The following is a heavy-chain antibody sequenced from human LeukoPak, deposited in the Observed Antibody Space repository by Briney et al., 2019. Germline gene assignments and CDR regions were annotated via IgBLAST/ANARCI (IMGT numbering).Heavy chain of an antibody. CDR1: GGSISSYY. J-gene: IGHJ4*02. Sequence: SETLSLTCTVSGGSISSYYWSWIRHPPGRGLEGIGYTYYSGSTNYNPSLKSRVTISVDTSKNQFSLKLSSVTAADTAVYYCARSVTRYPLFDYWGQGTLVTVSS. V-gene: IGHV4-59*13. CDR3: ARSVTRYPLFDY. D-gene: IGHD4-17*01. CDR2: TYYSGST.